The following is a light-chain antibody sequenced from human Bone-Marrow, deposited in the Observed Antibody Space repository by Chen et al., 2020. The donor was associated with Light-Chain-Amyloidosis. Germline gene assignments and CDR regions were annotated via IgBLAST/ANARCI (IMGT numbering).Light chain of an antibody. CDR2: RDT. V-gene: IGLV3-25*03. CDR3: QSADSSGTYEVI. J-gene: IGLJ2*01. CDR1: DLPTKY. Sequence: SYELTQPPSVSVSPGQTAMITCSGDDLPTKYAYWYQQKSCQAPVLVIHRDTERPSGISERFSGSSSGTTATLTISGVQAEDEADYHCQSADSSGTYEVIFGGGTKLTVL.